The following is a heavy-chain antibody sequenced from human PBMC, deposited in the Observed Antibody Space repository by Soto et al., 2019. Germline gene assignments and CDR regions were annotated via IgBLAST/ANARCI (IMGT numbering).Heavy chain of an antibody. V-gene: IGHV3-30*18. Sequence: QVQLVESGGGVVQPGRSLRLSCSTSGFTFSNYGMHWVRQAPGKGLEWVAVISFDGNDKYYADSVKGRFTISRDNSKHTLYLHMTSLRAEDTAMHSCAKDKYGGATYLDFWGQGTLVTVSS. CDR1: GFTFSNYG. J-gene: IGHJ4*02. CDR2: ISFDGNDK. CDR3: AKDKYGGATYLDF. D-gene: IGHD1-26*01.